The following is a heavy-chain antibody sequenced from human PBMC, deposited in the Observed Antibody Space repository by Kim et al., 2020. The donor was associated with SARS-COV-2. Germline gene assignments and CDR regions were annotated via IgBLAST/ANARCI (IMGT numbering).Heavy chain of an antibody. J-gene: IGHJ6*02. Sequence: GGSLRLSCAASGFTFSDCYMSWIRQAPGKGLEWVSYISSSGSTIHYADSVKGRFTISRDNAKNSLYLQMNSLRGEDTAVYYCTRESPLDYWFGEFYRHYGMDVWGQGTTVTVSS. CDR1: GFTFSDCY. CDR3: TRESPLDYWFGEFYRHYGMDV. V-gene: IGHV3-11*04. D-gene: IGHD3-10*01. CDR2: ISSSGSTI.